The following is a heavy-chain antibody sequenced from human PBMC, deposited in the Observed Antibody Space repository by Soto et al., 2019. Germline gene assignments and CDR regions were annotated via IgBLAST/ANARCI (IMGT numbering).Heavy chain of an antibody. Sequence: HPGGSLRLSCAASGFTFSSYAMHWVRQAPGKGPEWVAVISYDGSNKYYADSVKGRFTISRDNSKNTLYLQMNSLRAEDTAVYYCAREEVEYSSGWYVHYFGYWGQGTQVTVSS. CDR3: AREEVEYSSGWYVHYFGY. CDR1: GFTFSSYA. V-gene: IGHV3-30-3*01. J-gene: IGHJ4*02. D-gene: IGHD6-19*01. CDR2: ISYDGSNK.